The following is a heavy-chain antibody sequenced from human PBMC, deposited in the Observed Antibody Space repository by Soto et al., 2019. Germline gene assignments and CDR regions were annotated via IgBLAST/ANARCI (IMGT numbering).Heavy chain of an antibody. J-gene: IGHJ4*02. CDR3: ASDTRSGWPDY. CDR2: IYYSGST. D-gene: IGHD6-19*01. V-gene: IGHV4-59*01. CDR1: GGSISSYY. Sequence: QVQLQESGPGLVKPSETRSLTCTVSGGSISSYYWSWIRQPPGKGLEWIGYIYYSGSTNYNPSLKRRVTISVDTSKNQFTLKLSSVTAADTAVYYCASDTRSGWPDYWGQGTLVTVSS.